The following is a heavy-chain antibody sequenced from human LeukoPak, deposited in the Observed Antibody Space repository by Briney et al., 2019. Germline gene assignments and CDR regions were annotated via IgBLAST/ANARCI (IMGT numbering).Heavy chain of an antibody. Sequence: NPGGSLRLSCAASGFTFGRNSMNWVRQSPGKGLEWVSSMSSSSTYIYYADSVKGRFTISRDNAKNSLYLQMNSLRAEDTALYYCARETGFGELAGWGQGTLVTVSS. J-gene: IGHJ4*02. CDR2: MSSSSTYI. CDR3: ARETGFGELAG. V-gene: IGHV3-21*01. D-gene: IGHD3-10*01. CDR1: GFTFGRNS.